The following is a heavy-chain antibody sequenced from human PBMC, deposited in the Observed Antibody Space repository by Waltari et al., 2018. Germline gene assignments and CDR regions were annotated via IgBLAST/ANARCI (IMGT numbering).Heavy chain of an antibody. V-gene: IGHV4-38-2*01. CDR1: GCSISSGYY. CDR2: IYHSGST. D-gene: IGHD4-17*01. CDR3: ARQGDYGSNWYFDL. Sequence: QVQLQESGPGLVKPSETLSLTCAVSGCSISSGYYWGWIRQPPGKGLEWIGSIYHSGSTYYNPSLKSRVTISVDTSKNQFSLKLSSVTAADTAVYYCARQGDYGSNWYFDLWGRGTLVTVSS. J-gene: IGHJ2*01.